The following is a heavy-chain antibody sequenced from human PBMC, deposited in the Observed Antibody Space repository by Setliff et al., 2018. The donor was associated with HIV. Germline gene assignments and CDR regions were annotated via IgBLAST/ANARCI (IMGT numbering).Heavy chain of an antibody. CDR3: TRRRRAPGTGDLEAY. CDR2: IYPDDSDA. J-gene: IGHJ4*02. D-gene: IGHD3-9*01. V-gene: IGHV5-51*01. CDR1: GSNFRTRW. Sequence: GESLKISCKVSGSNFRTRWIGWVRQTPEKGLEWMGNIYPDDSDAEYNPSFEGHVTMSVDKSITTVYLQWTSLKPSDTAMYYCTRRRRAPGTGDLEAYWGQGTLVTVSS.